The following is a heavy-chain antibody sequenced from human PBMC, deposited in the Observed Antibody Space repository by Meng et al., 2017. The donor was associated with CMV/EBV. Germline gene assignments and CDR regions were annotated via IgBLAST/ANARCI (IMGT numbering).Heavy chain of an antibody. D-gene: IGHD2-2*01. CDR2: IIPILGIA. Sequence: SVKVSCKASGGTFSSYTISWVRQAPGQGLEWMGRIIPILGIANYARKFQGRVTITADKSTSTAYMELSSLRSEDTAVYYCARSIVVVPAAFDYWGQGTLVTVSS. V-gene: IGHV1-69*02. CDR3: ARSIVVVPAAFDY. CDR1: GGTFSSYT. J-gene: IGHJ4*02.